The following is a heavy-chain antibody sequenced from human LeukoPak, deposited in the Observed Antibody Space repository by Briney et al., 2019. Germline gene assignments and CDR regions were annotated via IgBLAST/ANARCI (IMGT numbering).Heavy chain of an antibody. J-gene: IGHJ6*03. D-gene: IGHD3-22*01. Sequence: SETLSLTCTVSGGSISSYYWSWLRQPPGKGLEWIGYIYYSGSTYYNPSLRSRVTISVDTSKNQFSLKLSSVTAADTAVYYCARSSEGRYYYDSSGFSYYYYYMDVWGKGTTVTISS. CDR2: IYYSGST. V-gene: IGHV4-59*01. CDR1: GGSISSYY. CDR3: ARSSEGRYYYDSSGFSYYYYYMDV.